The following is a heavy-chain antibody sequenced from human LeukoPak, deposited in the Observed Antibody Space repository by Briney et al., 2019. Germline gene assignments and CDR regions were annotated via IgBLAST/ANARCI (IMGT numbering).Heavy chain of an antibody. CDR1: GFTFSSYW. D-gene: IGHD4-23*01. CDR2: IDRDGSRI. J-gene: IGHJ4*02. Sequence: GGSLRLSCAVSGFTFSSYWMHWVRQAPGKGLVWVSRIDRDGSRINYADSVKGRFSISRDNGKNTLFLRMNSLRAEDAAVYYCVRGNDYGGPHYWGQGTLVTVSS. CDR3: VRGNDYGGPHY. V-gene: IGHV3-74*01.